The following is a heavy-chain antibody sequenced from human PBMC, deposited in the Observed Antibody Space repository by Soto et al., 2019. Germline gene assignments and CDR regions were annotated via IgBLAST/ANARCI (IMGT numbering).Heavy chain of an antibody. J-gene: IGHJ5*02. Sequence: QVQLVQSGAEVKKPGSSVKVSCKASGGTFSSYAISWVRQAPGQGLEWMGGIIPMFTTVNYAQKFQGRVTITADEYTSTAYMELSSLRSEDPAVYYCARTGGPYSSSYYWFDPWGQGTLVTVSS. CDR2: IIPMFTTV. CDR1: GGTFSSYA. D-gene: IGHD6-13*01. V-gene: IGHV1-69*01. CDR3: ARTGGPYSSSYYWFDP.